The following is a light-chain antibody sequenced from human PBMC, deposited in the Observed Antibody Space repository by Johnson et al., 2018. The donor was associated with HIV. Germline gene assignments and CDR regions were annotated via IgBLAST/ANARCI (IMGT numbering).Light chain of an antibody. CDR1: SSNIGSNT. V-gene: IGLV1-44*01. Sequence: QSVLTQPPSVSGTPGQRVTISCSGSSSNIGSNTVNWYQQLPGTAPKLLIYRKNLRPSGIPDRFSGSKSGTSASLAISGLPTEDEADYYCETWDDSLNHYVFVIGTRVTVL. CDR2: RKN. J-gene: IGLJ1*01. CDR3: ETWDDSLNHYV.